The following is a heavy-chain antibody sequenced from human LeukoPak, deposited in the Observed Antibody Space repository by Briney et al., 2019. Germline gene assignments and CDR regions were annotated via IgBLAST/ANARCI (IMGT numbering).Heavy chain of an antibody. V-gene: IGHV3-7*01. CDR3: ARQYYDFWSGYLTDAFDI. D-gene: IGHD3-3*01. CDR2: IKQDGSEK. J-gene: IGHJ3*02. CDR1: GFTFSSYW. Sequence: GGSLRLSCAASGFTFSSYWMSWVRQAPGKGLEWVANIKQDGSEKYYVDSVKGRFTISRDNAKNSLYLQMNSLRAEDTAVYYCARQYYDFWSGYLTDAFDIWGQGTMVTVSS.